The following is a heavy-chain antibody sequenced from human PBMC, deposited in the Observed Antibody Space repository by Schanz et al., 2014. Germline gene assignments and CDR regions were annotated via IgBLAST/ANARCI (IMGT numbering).Heavy chain of an antibody. CDR3: ARGTMPGTFDI. CDR1: GYTFTSHG. V-gene: IGHV1-18*01. J-gene: IGHJ3*02. CDR2: ISAYNGNT. Sequence: QVQLVQSGAEMKKPGASVKVSCKASGYTFTSHGISWVRQAPGQGLEWMGWISAYNGNTNYAQKLQGRVTMTTDTSTSTAYMELSSLRYEDTALYYCARGTMPGTFDIWGQGTMVTVSS. D-gene: IGHD2-2*01.